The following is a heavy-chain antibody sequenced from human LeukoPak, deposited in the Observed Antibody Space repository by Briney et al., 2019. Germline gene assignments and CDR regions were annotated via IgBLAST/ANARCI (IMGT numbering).Heavy chain of an antibody. CDR3: ARGDGYSGYDPRDYYYYMDV. Sequence: SETLSLTCTVSGGSISSYYWSWIRQPPGKGLEWIGYIYYRGSTNYNPSLKSRVTISVDTSKNQFSLKLSSVTAADTAVYYCARGDGYSGYDPRDYYYYMDVWGKGTTVTISS. CDR2: IYYRGST. J-gene: IGHJ6*03. D-gene: IGHD5-12*01. V-gene: IGHV4-59*01. CDR1: GGSISSYY.